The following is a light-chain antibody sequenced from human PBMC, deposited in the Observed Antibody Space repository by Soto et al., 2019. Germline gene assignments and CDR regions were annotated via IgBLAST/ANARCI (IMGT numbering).Light chain of an antibody. J-gene: IGKJ4*01. CDR2: AAS. CDR3: QHYNSAPPAGT. Sequence: DFQMTQSPSSLSASVGDRVTITCRASQGINNHLAWFQQKPGKVPKVLIYAASTLQSGGPSRFSGSGSGTDFTLTISSLQPEDVATYYCQHYNSAPPAGTFGGGTKVEIK. CDR1: QGINNH. V-gene: IGKV1-27*01.